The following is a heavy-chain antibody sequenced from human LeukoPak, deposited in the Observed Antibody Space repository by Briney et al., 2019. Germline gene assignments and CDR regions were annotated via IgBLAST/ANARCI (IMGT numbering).Heavy chain of an antibody. CDR1: GGSISSYY. D-gene: IGHD3-22*01. CDR2: IYTSGST. V-gene: IGHV4-4*07. CDR3: ARAGEYYDSSGSYDAFDI. J-gene: IGHJ3*02. Sequence: PSETLSLTCTVSGGSISSYYWSWIRQPAGKGLEWIGRIYTSGSTNYNPSLKSRVTMSVDTSKNQFSLKLSSVTAADTAVYYCARAGEYYDSSGSYDAFDIWGQGTMVTVSS.